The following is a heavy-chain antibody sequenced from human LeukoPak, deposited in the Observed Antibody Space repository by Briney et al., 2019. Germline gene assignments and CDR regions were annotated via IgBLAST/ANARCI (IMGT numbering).Heavy chain of an antibody. Sequence: PSETLSLTCTVSGGSISSSSYYWGWIRQPPGKGLEWIGEINHSGSTNYNPSLKSRVTISVDTSKNQFSLKLSSVTAADTAVYYCARAVEQLPVDWFDPWGQGTLVTVSS. CDR2: INHSGST. CDR3: ARAVEQLPVDWFDP. J-gene: IGHJ5*02. V-gene: IGHV4-39*07. CDR1: GGSISSSSYY. D-gene: IGHD6-6*01.